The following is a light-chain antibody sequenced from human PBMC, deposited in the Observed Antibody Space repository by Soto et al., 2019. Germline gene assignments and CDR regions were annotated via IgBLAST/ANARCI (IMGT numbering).Light chain of an antibody. CDR3: QQRSNWPIT. J-gene: IGKJ5*01. Sequence: IVMTQSPATLSVSPEETATFSGTASQSVSSSYLAWYQQKPGQAPRLLIYGASSRATGIPDRFSGSGSGTDFTLTISRLEPEDFAVYYCQQRSNWPITFGQGTRLATK. CDR2: GAS. V-gene: IGKV3D-20*02. CDR1: QSVSSSY.